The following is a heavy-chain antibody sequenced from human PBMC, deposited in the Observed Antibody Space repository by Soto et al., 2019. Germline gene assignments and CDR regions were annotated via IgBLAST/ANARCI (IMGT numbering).Heavy chain of an antibody. V-gene: IGHV3-23*01. Sequence: EVQLLESGGGLVQPGRSLRLSCAVSGFTFGNFAMTWVRQAPGKGLEWVSGISGSGGDTYYADPVKGRFTISRDNSKNTLYLQMCSLRADDTATFYCARTESSGWSTRYGMDVWGQGTTVTVSS. J-gene: IGHJ6*02. CDR3: ARTESSGWSTRYGMDV. D-gene: IGHD6-19*01. CDR1: GFTFGNFA. CDR2: ISGSGGDT.